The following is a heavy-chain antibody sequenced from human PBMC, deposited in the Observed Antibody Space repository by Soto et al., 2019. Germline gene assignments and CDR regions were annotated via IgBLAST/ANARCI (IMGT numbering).Heavy chain of an antibody. CDR1: GFTFDDYA. CDR3: AKDLTRVGVVIDL. J-gene: IGHJ2*01. V-gene: IGHV3-9*01. CDR2: ISWNSGSI. Sequence: GGSLRLSCAASGFTFDDYAMHWVRQAPGKGLEWVSGISWNSGSIGYADSVKGRFTISRDNAKNSLYLQMNSLRAEDTALYYCAKDLTRVGVVIDLWGRGTLVTVSS. D-gene: IGHD3-3*01.